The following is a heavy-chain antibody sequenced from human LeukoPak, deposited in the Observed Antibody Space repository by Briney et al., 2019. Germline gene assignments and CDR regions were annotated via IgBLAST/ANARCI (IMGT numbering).Heavy chain of an antibody. CDR1: GYTLTELS. CDR3: ATEGPLYGDYAANFDY. J-gene: IGHJ4*02. D-gene: IGHD4-17*01. CDR2: FDPEDGET. Sequence: ASVKVSCKVSGYTLTELSMHWVRQAPGKGLGWMGGFDPEDGETIYAQKFQGRVTMTEDTSTDTAYMELSSLRSEDTAVYYCATEGPLYGDYAANFDYWGQGTLVTVSS. V-gene: IGHV1-24*01.